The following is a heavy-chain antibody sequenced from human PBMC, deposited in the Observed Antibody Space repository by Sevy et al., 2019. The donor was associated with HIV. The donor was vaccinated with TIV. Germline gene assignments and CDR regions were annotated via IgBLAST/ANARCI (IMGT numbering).Heavy chain of an antibody. J-gene: IGHJ4*02. Sequence: GGSLRLSCAASGFPLRKYSMNWVRQAPGKELEWVSLISRNSTYIYYSDSVKGRFTISRDNAENSLFLQMNSLRAEDTAVYYCVRDSSGLSWGQGTLVTVSS. V-gene: IGHV3-21*01. CDR2: ISRNSTYI. CDR3: VRDSSGLS. CDR1: GFPLRKYS. D-gene: IGHD6-19*01.